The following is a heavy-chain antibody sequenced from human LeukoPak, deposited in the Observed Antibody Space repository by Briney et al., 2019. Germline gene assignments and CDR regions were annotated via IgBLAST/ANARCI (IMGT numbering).Heavy chain of an antibody. V-gene: IGHV1-2*02. CDR3: ARGLAVFDAFDI. J-gene: IGHJ3*02. Sequence: GASVKVSCKXSGYTFTGYYMHWVRQAPRQGLEWMGWINPNSGDTNYAQDFQGRVTMTRDTSISTAYMELSRLRYDDTAVYYCARGLAVFDAFDIWGQGTMVTVSS. CDR2: INPNSGDT. D-gene: IGHD2-8*02. CDR1: GYTFTGYY.